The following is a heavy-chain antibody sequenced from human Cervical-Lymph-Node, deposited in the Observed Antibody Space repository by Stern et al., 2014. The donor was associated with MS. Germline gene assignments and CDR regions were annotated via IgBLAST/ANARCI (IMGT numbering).Heavy chain of an antibody. CDR1: GYTFINYD. D-gene: IGHD3-16*01. V-gene: IGHV1-8*01. J-gene: IGHJ6*02. CDR2: MTPNNANT. CDR3: VRGGLSYGYGLDA. Sequence: QLVQSGSQVRKPGASVKVSCQASGYTFINYDIFWVRQATGQGLEWMGWMTPNNANTGHAQQFQGSVTMTRNTAISTAYMELSGLRSDDTAVYYCVRGGLSYGYGLDAWGQGTAVIVSS.